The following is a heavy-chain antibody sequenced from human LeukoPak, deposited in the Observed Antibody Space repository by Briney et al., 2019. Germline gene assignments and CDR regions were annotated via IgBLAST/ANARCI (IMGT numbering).Heavy chain of an antibody. CDR2: ISTDGSST. CDR1: GFTFGRYW. V-gene: IGHV3-74*01. D-gene: IGHD3-16*01. Sequence: GGSLRLAWVASGFTFGRYWMHWGRRGPGKGLVWVSRISTDGSSTDYADSVKGRFTISRENAKNTLYLQMNSLRAEDTAVYYCARTRTLPIAGGFDTWGQGSLVTVSS. CDR3: ARTRTLPIAGGFDT. J-gene: IGHJ5*02.